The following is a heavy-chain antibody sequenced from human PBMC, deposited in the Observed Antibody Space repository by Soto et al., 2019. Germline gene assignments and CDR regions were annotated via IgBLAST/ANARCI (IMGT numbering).Heavy chain of an antibody. CDR2: IIPIFGTA. J-gene: IGHJ4*02. Sequence: QVQLVQSGAEVKKPGSSVKVSCKASGGTFSSYAISWVRQAPGQGLEWMGGIIPIFGTANYAQKFQGRVTITADESTSTAYMALSSLRSEDTAVYYCARDYYDSSGYYYYFDYWGQGTLVTVSS. V-gene: IGHV1-69*01. D-gene: IGHD3-22*01. CDR3: ARDYYDSSGYYYYFDY. CDR1: GGTFSSYA.